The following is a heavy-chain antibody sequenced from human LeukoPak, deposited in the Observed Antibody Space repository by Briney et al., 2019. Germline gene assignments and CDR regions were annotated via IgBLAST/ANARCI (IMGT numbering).Heavy chain of an antibody. CDR3: ARSVAAGTPVVY. D-gene: IGHD6-13*01. CDR2: IYYSGST. Sequence: SETLSLTCTVSGGSVSSGSYYWSWIRQPPGKGLEWIGYIYYSGSTNYNPSLKSRVTISVDTSKNQFSLKLSSVTAADTAVYYCARSVAAGTPVVYWGQGTLVTVSS. V-gene: IGHV4-61*01. J-gene: IGHJ4*02. CDR1: GGSVSSGSYY.